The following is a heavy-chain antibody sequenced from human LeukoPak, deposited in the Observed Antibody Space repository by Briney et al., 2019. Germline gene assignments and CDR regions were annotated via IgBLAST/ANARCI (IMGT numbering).Heavy chain of an antibody. CDR2: IKQDGSEK. CDR1: GFTFSSYW. CDR3: ARDGTMAPMKGLCVY. D-gene: IGHD1-7*01. J-gene: IGHJ4*02. Sequence: SGGSLRLSCAASGFTFSSYWMSWVRQAPGKGLEWVANIKQDGSEKYYVDSVKGRFTISRDNAKNSLYLQMNSLRAEDTAVYYCARDGTMAPMKGLCVYWGQGTLVTVSS. V-gene: IGHV3-7*01.